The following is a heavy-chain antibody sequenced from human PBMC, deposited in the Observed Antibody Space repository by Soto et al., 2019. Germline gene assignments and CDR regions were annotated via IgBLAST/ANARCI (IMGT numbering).Heavy chain of an antibody. V-gene: IGHV3-23*01. D-gene: IGHD4-4*01. CDR3: AKSLDIHYKNWFDP. CDR2: ISDTGTRT. Sequence: QILESGGSLVQPGGSLRLSCVAAGFTFSSAAMNWVRQAPGKGLEWVSIISDTGTRTHYVDSVKGRFTISRDNSKNTLYLDMNSLRAEDTAVYYCAKSLDIHYKNWFDPWGQGTLVTVSS. CDR1: GFTFSSAA. J-gene: IGHJ5*02.